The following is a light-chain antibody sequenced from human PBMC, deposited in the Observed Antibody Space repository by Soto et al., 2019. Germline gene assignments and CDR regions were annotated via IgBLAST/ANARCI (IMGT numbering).Light chain of an antibody. V-gene: IGLV2-23*01. CDR3: CSYAGRSTYV. Sequence: QSALTQPASVSGSAGQSITISCTGTSSDVGNYNLVSWYLHHPGKAPKLLIYEDTKRPSGVSNRFSGSRSGNTASLTVSGLQAEDETDYSCCSYAGRSTYVFGTGTKLTVL. CDR2: EDT. CDR1: SSDVGNYNL. J-gene: IGLJ1*01.